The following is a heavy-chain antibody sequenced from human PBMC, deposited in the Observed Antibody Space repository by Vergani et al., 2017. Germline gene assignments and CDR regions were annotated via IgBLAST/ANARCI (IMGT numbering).Heavy chain of an antibody. Sequence: QLQLQGSGPGLVKPSETLSLTCTVSGGSISSSSYYWGWIRQPPGKGLEWIGSIYYSGSTYYNPSLKGRVTISVDTSKNQFSLKLSSVTAADTAGYYCARDGSNQITRLDWFDPWGQGTLVTVSS. J-gene: IGHJ5*02. V-gene: IGHV4-39*07. CDR3: ARDGSNQITRLDWFDP. D-gene: IGHD3-16*01. CDR2: IYYSGST. CDR1: GGSISSSSYY.